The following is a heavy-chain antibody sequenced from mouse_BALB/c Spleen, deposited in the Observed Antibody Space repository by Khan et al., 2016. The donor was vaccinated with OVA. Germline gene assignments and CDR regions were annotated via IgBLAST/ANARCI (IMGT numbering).Heavy chain of an antibody. J-gene: IGHJ2*01. CDR3: SSTARIKY. V-gene: IGHV3-2*02. CDR2: ISYSGST. Sequence: VQLKESGPGLVKPSQSLSLTCTVTGYSITSGYGWNWIRQFPGNKLEWMGYISYSGSTNYNPSLKSRISITRDTSKNQFFLQLNSVTTEDTATYYSSSTARIKYWGQGTTLTVSS. CDR1: GYSITSGYG. D-gene: IGHD1-2*01.